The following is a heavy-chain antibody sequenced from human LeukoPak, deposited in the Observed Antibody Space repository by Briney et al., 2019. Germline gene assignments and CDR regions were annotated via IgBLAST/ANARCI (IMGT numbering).Heavy chain of an antibody. CDR2: ITGGGGST. Sequence: GGSLRLSCAASGFTFSSYDMSWVRQAPGKALEWVSAITGGGGSTYYADSVKGRFTTSRDNSKNTLYLQMSSLRAADTAVYYCALHHGSYYLGRWYDPWGQGTLVTVSS. CDR1: GFTFSSYD. J-gene: IGHJ5*02. V-gene: IGHV3-23*01. CDR3: ALHHGSYYLGRWYDP. D-gene: IGHD1-26*01.